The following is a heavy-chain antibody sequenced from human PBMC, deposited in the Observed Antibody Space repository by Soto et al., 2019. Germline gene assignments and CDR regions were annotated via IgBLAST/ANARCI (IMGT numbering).Heavy chain of an antibody. D-gene: IGHD6-19*01. V-gene: IGHV3-30*18. CDR2: ISYDGSNK. CDR3: AKDREQWLPTYYFDD. CDR1: GFTFSSYG. J-gene: IGHJ4*02. Sequence: QVQLVESGGGVVQPGRSLRLSCAASGFTFSSYGMHWVRQAPGKGLEWVAVISYDGSNKYYADSVKGRFTISRDNSKTTLYLQMNSLRAEDTAVYYCAKDREQWLPTYYFDDWGQGTLVTVSS.